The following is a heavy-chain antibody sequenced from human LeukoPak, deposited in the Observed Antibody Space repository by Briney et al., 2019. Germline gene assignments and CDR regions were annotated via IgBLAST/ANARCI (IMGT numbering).Heavy chain of an antibody. CDR2: IYYSGST. D-gene: IGHD3-22*01. V-gene: IGHV4-39*01. CDR1: GGSISSSSYY. J-gene: IGHJ4*02. CDR3: ARPYYDSSGYYFDC. Sequence: SDTVSLLCSVSGGSISSSSYYWGWIRQPPGKGLEWIGSIYYSGSTYYNPSLKSRVTISVDTSKNQFSLKLSSVTAADTAVYYCARPYYDSSGYYFDCWGQGTLVTVSS.